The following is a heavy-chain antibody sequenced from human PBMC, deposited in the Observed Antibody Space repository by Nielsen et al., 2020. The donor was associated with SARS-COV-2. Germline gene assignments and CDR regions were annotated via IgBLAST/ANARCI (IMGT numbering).Heavy chain of an antibody. D-gene: IGHD3-10*01. CDR1: GFTFSSYA. Sequence: LSLTCAASGFTFSSYAMSWVRQAPGKGLEWVSAISGSGGSTYYADSVKGRFTISRDNSKNTLYLQMNSLRAEDTAVYYCARDPSIPYGSGSYYYYYGMDVWGQGTTVTVSS. CDR2: ISGSGGST. CDR3: ARDPSIPYGSGSYYYYYGMDV. V-gene: IGHV3-23*01. J-gene: IGHJ6*02.